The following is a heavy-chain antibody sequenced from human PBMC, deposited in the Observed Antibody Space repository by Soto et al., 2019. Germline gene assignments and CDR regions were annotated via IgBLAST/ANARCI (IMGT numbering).Heavy chain of an antibody. Sequence: SETLSLTCTVSGGSISSSSYYWGWIRQPPGKGLEWIGSIYYSGSTYYNPSLKSRVTISVDTSKNQFSLKLSSVTAADTAVYYCARVEGYCSSTSCYSGAGPDYWGQGTLVTVSS. V-gene: IGHV4-39*01. CDR1: GGSISSSSYY. CDR2: IYYSGST. J-gene: IGHJ4*02. CDR3: ARVEGYCSSTSCYSGAGPDY. D-gene: IGHD2-2*02.